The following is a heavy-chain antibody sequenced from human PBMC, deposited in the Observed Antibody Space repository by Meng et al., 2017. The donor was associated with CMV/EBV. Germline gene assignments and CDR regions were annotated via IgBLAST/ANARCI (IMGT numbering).Heavy chain of an antibody. D-gene: IGHD2-2*01. CDR2: ITPIFGVA. J-gene: IGHJ4*02. V-gene: IGHV1-69*13. CDR3: ATGATTSRFRVDY. CDR1: GVTFSSCT. Sequence: SVKVYCKASGVTFSSCTLSWVRQAPGQGLEWMGGITPIFGVAQYAQNFQGRVTITADEYTNTAYMDVSSLRSEDTAVYYCATGATTSRFRVDYWGQGTLVTVSS.